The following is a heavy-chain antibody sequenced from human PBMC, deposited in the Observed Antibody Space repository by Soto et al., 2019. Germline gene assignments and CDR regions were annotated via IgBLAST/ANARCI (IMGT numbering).Heavy chain of an antibody. CDR3: ARQYSSSEVFDP. J-gene: IGHJ5*02. Sequence: KTSETLSLTCAVSGYSISSGYYWGWIRQPPGKGLEWIGSIYHTGNTYYNPSLKSRVTISVDTSRNQFSFRLSSVTAADTAVYYCARQYSSSEVFDPWGQGTLVTVSS. CDR2: IYHTGNT. CDR1: GYSISSGYY. D-gene: IGHD6-6*01. V-gene: IGHV4-38-2*01.